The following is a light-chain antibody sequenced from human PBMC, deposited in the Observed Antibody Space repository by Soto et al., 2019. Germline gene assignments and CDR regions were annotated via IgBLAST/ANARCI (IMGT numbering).Light chain of an antibody. CDR1: SSNIGAGYD. CDR3: QSYDSSLSDSGV. CDR2: GNN. J-gene: IGLJ3*02. V-gene: IGLV1-40*01. Sequence: QSVLTQPPSVSGAPGQRVTISCTGSSSNIGAGYDVHWYQHLPGTAPKLLIYGNNTRHSGVPDRFSGSKSGTSASLAIAGLQADDEAGYYCQSYDSSLSDSGVFGGGTKLTVL.